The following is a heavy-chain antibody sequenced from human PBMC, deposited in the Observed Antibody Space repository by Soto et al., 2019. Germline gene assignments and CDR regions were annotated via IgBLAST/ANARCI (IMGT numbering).Heavy chain of an antibody. CDR1: GFTFSSYA. Sequence: PGGSLRLCCAASGFTFSSYAMSWVRQAPWKGLEWVSAISGSGSSTYYADSGKGRFTISRDNSKNTLYLQMNSLRAEDTAVYYCAKYLPSGGSGGMDVWGKGTTVTVSS. J-gene: IGHJ6*04. V-gene: IGHV3-23*01. CDR3: AKYLPSGGSGGMDV. D-gene: IGHD2-15*01. CDR2: ISGSGSST.